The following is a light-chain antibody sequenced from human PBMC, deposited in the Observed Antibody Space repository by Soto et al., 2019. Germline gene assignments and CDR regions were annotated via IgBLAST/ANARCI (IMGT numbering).Light chain of an antibody. V-gene: IGKV3-11*01. Sequence: EIVLTHSPATLSLSPGERATLSCRASQSVSSYLVWYQQKPGQAPRLLIYDASNRATGIPARFSGSGSGTDFTLTISSLEPEDFAVYYCQQRSNWPPLTFGGGTKVDIK. J-gene: IGKJ4*01. CDR1: QSVSSY. CDR2: DAS. CDR3: QQRSNWPPLT.